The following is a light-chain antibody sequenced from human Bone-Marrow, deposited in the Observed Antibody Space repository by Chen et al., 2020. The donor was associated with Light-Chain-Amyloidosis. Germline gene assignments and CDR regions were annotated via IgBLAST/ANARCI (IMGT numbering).Light chain of an antibody. CDR3: QSYQGSSQGV. J-gene: IGLJ3*02. CDR1: SGSIATNY. Sequence: NFMLTQPHSVSESPEKTLFISCTRSSGSIATNYVQWYQQRPGSSPTTVIYEDDQRPSGVPDRFSGSIDRSYNSASLTISGLKTEDEADYYCQSYQGSSQGVFGGGTKLTVL. CDR2: EDD. V-gene: IGLV6-57*01.